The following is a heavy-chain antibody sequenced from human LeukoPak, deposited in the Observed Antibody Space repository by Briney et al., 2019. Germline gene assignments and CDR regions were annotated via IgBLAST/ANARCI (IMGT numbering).Heavy chain of an antibody. CDR2: IYWDDDN. CDR3: AHRRYGTGFDH. Sequence: SGPTLAKPPHTLTLTCTFSWFSLNTREVGVGWIRQPPGKALEGLALIYWDDDNRYTPSLKSRPTITKDTSKNQVVLTMTNMDPVETATYYCAHRRYGTGFDHWGHGTLVTVSS. J-gene: IGHJ4*01. V-gene: IGHV2-5*02. D-gene: IGHD2-8*02. CDR1: WFSLNTREVG.